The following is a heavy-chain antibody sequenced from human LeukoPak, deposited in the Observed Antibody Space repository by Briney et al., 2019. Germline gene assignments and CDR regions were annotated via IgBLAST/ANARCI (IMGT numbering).Heavy chain of an antibody. CDR3: AKDGPFWSGPNWFDP. D-gene: IGHD3-3*01. J-gene: IGHJ5*02. CDR1: GFTFSSYA. Sequence: QPGGSLRLSCAASGFTFSSYAMSWVRPAPGKGLEWVSAFSGSGGSTYDADSVKGRFTISRDNSKNTLYLQMNSLRAEDTAVYYCAKDGPFWSGPNWFDPWGQGTLVTVSS. CDR2: FSGSGGST. V-gene: IGHV3-23*01.